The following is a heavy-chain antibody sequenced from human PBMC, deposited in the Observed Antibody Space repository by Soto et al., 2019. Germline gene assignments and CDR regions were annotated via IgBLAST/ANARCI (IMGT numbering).Heavy chain of an antibody. D-gene: IGHD6-19*01. J-gene: IGHJ4*02. V-gene: IGHV4-61*01. Sequence: PSETLSLTCSVTGGSVSSGSYYWHWIRQPPGKGLEWIGYTYYTGTTNSNPSLNRPVTISIDTSKNQFSLKLSSVTPADTAVYYCARWRAGQARYYFHXWGQGTLVTVSX. CDR1: GGSVSSGSYY. CDR2: TYYTGTT. CDR3: ARWRAGQARYYFHX.